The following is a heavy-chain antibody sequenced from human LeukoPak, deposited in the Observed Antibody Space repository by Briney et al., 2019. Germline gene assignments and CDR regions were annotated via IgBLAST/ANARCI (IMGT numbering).Heavy chain of an antibody. Sequence: RGSLRLSCVVSGFTFSGSAVHWVRQASGKGLEWVGRIRSKANNYATAYAASVKGRFTISRDDSKNTAYLQMNSLKTEDTAVYYCTGDNFDSSVKFDYWGQGTLVTVSS. CDR2: IRSKANNYAT. CDR1: GFTFSGSA. J-gene: IGHJ4*02. V-gene: IGHV3-73*01. CDR3: TGDNFDSSVKFDY. D-gene: IGHD3-22*01.